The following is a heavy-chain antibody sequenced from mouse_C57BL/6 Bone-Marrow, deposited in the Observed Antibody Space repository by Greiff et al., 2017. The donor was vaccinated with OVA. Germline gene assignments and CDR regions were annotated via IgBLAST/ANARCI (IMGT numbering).Heavy chain of an antibody. J-gene: IGHJ3*01. CDR2: IYPGNSDT. CDR3: TRGEWFPWLAY. Sequence: EVKLQESGTVLARPGASVKMSCKTSGYTFTSYWMHWVKQRPGQGLEWIGAIYPGNSDTSYNQKFKGKAKLTAVTSASPAYMELSSLTNESAAVYYGTRGEWFPWLAYWGQGTLVTVSA. V-gene: IGHV1-5*01. CDR1: GYTFTSYW. D-gene: IGHD1-3*01.